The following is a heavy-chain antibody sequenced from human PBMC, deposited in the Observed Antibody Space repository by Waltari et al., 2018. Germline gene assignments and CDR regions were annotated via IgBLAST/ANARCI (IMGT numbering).Heavy chain of an antibody. CDR2: INPNSGNT. V-gene: IGHV1-8*02. Sequence: QVQLVQSGAEVKKPGASVKVSCKASGYTFTGYYMHWVRQAPGQGLEWMGWINPNSGNTGYAQKFQGRVTMTRNTSISTAYMELSSLRSEDTAVYYCARAGGEAAAGFDYWGQGTLVTVSS. CDR3: ARAGGEAAAGFDY. CDR1: GYTFTGYY. D-gene: IGHD6-13*01. J-gene: IGHJ4*02.